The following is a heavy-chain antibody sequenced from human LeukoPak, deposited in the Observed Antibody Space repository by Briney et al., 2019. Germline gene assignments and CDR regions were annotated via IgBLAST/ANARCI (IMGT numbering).Heavy chain of an antibody. CDR1: GGTFSSYA. Sequence: AAVKVSCKASGGTFSSYAIRWVRQAPGQGLEWRGGIIPIFGTANYGQKFQGRVTITADESTSTDYMELSSLRSEDTAVYYCARDGPYSSSPRGYYYYGMDVWGQGTTVTVSS. D-gene: IGHD6-13*01. CDR2: IIPIFGTA. J-gene: IGHJ6*02. CDR3: ARDGPYSSSPRGYYYYGMDV. V-gene: IGHV1-69*13.